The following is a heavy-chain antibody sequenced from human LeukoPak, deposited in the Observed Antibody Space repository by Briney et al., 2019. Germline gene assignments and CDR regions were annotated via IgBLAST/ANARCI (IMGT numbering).Heavy chain of an antibody. V-gene: IGHV3-30*18. J-gene: IGHJ4*02. CDR3: AKDRAFQAAGVTDY. D-gene: IGHD3-10*01. CDR2: ISDDGSIK. Sequence: ALRLSCAASGFTFSSHGMHWVRQAPGKGLEWVAVISDDGSIKLYGDSVKGRFTISRDDSKNTLYLQMNSLKTEDTAVYYCAKDRAFQAAGVTDYWGQGTLVTVSS. CDR1: GFTFSSHG.